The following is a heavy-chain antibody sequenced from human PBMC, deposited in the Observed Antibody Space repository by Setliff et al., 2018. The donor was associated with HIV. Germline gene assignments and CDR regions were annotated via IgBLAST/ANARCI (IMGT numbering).Heavy chain of an antibody. Sequence: GESLKISCAASGFTFSGYAMSWVRQAPGKGLEWVSAISGSGGTTYYADSVKGRFTISRDNSKSTLYLQMNSLRAEDTAVYYCAKRVVTTAVRYFDLWGRGTLVTVSS. V-gene: IGHV3-23*01. CDR1: GFTFSGYA. CDR3: AKRVVTTAVRYFDL. J-gene: IGHJ2*01. CDR2: ISGSGGTT. D-gene: IGHD2-21*02.